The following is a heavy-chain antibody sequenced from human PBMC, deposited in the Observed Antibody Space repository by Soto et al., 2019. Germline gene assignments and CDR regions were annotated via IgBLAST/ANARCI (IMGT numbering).Heavy chain of an antibody. D-gene: IGHD3-16*02. V-gene: IGHV3-23*01. CDR1: GFTFSSYA. CDR3: AKDPLTFGGVIVISGWFDP. CDR2: ISGSGGST. Sequence: GGSLRLSCAASGFTFSSYAMSWVRQAPGKGLEWVSAISGSGGSTYYADSVKGRFTISRDNSKNTLYLQMNSLRAEDTAVYYCAKDPLTFGGVIVISGWFDPWGQGTLVTVSS. J-gene: IGHJ5*02.